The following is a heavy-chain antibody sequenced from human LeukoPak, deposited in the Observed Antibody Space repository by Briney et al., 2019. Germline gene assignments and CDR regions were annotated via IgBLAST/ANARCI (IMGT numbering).Heavy chain of an antibody. CDR3: ARVPLYYYDSSGYYYGLVGAFDI. Sequence: ASVKVSCKASGYTFTGYYMHWVRQAPGQGLEWMGWINPNSGGTNHAQKFQGRVTMTRDTSISTAYMELSRLRSDDTAVYYCARVPLYYYDSSGYYYGLVGAFDIWGQGTMVTVSS. J-gene: IGHJ3*02. CDR2: INPNSGGT. CDR1: GYTFTGYY. D-gene: IGHD3-22*01. V-gene: IGHV1-2*02.